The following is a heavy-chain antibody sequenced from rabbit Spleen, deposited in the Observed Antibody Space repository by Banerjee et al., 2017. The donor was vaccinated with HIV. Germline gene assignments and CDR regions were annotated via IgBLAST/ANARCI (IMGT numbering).Heavy chain of an antibody. CDR3: ARDTGSSFSSYGMDL. J-gene: IGHJ6*01. Sequence: QSLEESGGGMVKPGGTLTLTCKASGFDFSSSYYMCWVRQAPGKGLELIACIDTSSVNTADATWAKGRFTISKTSSTTVTLQMTSLTAADTATYFCARDTGSSFSSYGMDLWGPGTLVTVS. V-gene: IGHV1S40*01. CDR1: GFDFSSSYY. CDR2: IDTSSVNT. D-gene: IGHD8-1*01.